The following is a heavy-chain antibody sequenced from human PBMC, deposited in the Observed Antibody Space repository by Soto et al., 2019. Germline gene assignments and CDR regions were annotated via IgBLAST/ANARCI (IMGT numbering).Heavy chain of an antibody. Sequence: QVQLVQSGAEVKKPGASVKVSCKASGYTFTSYGISWVRQAPGQGLEWMGWTSAYKGNTKYAQKLPGRVTMTTDTSTSTAYMELRSLRSDDTAVYYCARRQWLVGGYSYGMDVWGQLTTVTVSS. D-gene: IGHD6-19*01. CDR3: ARRQWLVGGYSYGMDV. CDR1: GYTFTSYG. V-gene: IGHV1-18*01. CDR2: TSAYKGNT. J-gene: IGHJ6*01.